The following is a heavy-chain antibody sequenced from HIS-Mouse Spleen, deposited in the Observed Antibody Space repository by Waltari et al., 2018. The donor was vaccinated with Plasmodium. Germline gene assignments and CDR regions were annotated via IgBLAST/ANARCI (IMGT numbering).Heavy chain of an antibody. Sequence: QVQLVESGGGVVQPGRSLRLPCAASGFTFRSYGMSWCRQAPGKGLEWVAVISYDGSNKYYADSVKGRFTISRDNSKNTLYLQMNSLRAEDTAVYYCASSWYWYFDLWGRGTLVTVSS. V-gene: IGHV3-30*03. CDR3: ASSWYWYFDL. J-gene: IGHJ2*01. CDR2: ISYDGSNK. D-gene: IGHD6-13*01. CDR1: GFTFRSYG.